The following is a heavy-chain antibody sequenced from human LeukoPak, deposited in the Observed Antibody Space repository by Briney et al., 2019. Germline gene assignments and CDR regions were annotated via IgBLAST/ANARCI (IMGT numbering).Heavy chain of an antibody. CDR3: ASHLSGYYAY. V-gene: IGHV4-39*01. CDR2: IYYSGST. Sequence: SETLSLTRTVSGGSISSSSYYWGWIRQPPGKGLEWIGSIYYSGSTYYNPSLKSRVTISVDTSKNQFSLKLSSVTAADTAVYYCASHLSGYYAYWGQGTLVTVSS. D-gene: IGHD3-22*01. J-gene: IGHJ4*02. CDR1: GGSISSSSYY.